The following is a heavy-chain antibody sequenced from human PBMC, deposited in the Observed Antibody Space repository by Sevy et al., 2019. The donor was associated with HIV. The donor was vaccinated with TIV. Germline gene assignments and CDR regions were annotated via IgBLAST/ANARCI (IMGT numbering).Heavy chain of an antibody. J-gene: IGHJ6*03. V-gene: IGHV3-23*01. CDR1: GFSFDSYG. CDR3: AKGGGGHYDPDEIAYYFYYYNMDV. CDR2: ISGSGTRT. Sequence: GGSLRLSCAVSGFSFDSYGMTWVRQAPGKGLEWVSAISGSGTRTYYADSVKGRFIISRDNSKNTLDLQMNSLRAEETGNYYCAKGGGGHYDPDEIAYYFYYYNMDVWGKGTTVTVSS. D-gene: IGHD3-22*01.